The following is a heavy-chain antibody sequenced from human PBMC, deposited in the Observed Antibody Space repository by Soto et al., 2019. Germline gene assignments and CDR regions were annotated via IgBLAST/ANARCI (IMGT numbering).Heavy chain of an antibody. J-gene: IGHJ4*02. CDR2: ISSNNSYI. V-gene: IGHV3-21*01. Sequence: PGGSLRLSCAASGFTFSSYNMNWVRQAPGKGLEWVSFISSNNSYIYYSELVKGRFTVSRDNAKNTLYLQMNSLRAEDTAVYYCARALRGGFDYWGQGTLVTVSS. D-gene: IGHD4-17*01. CDR1: GFTFSSYN. CDR3: ARALRGGFDY.